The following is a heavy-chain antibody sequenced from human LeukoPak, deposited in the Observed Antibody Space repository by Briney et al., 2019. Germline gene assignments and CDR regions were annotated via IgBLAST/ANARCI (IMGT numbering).Heavy chain of an antibody. J-gene: IGHJ6*02. CDR3: AKAIYGSPDNYYYGMDV. V-gene: IGHV3-43*02. Sequence: GGSLRLSCAASGFTFDVYAMHWVRQAPGKGLERVSLISGDGDSTYYADSVKGRFTISRDNSKNSLYLQMNSLRTEDTALYYCAKAIYGSPDNYYYGMDVWGQGTTVTVSS. D-gene: IGHD1-26*01. CDR2: ISGDGDST. CDR1: GFTFDVYA.